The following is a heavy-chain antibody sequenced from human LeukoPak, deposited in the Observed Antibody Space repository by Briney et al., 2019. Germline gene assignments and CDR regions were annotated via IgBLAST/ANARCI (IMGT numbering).Heavy chain of an antibody. CDR3: ARGGRYDFWSGYATNWFDP. D-gene: IGHD3-3*01. J-gene: IGHJ5*02. CDR2: ISGSGGST. V-gene: IGHV3-23*01. Sequence: GGSLRLSCAASGFTFSSYAMSWVRQAPGKGLEWVSAISGSGGSTYYADSVKGRFTISRDNSKNTLYLQMNSLRAEDTAVYYCARGGRYDFWSGYATNWFDPWGQGTLVTVSS. CDR1: GFTFSSYA.